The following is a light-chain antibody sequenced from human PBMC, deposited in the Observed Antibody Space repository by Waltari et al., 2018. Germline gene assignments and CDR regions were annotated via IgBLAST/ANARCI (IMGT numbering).Light chain of an antibody. CDR1: QGISSY. CDR2: AAS. CDR3: QQYYSYPQT. V-gene: IGKV1-8*01. J-gene: IGKJ1*01. Sequence: AIRMTQSPSSLSASTGHRVTITCRASQGISSYLAWYQQKPGKAPKLLTYAASTLQSGVPSRFSGSGSGTDFTLTISCLQSEDFATYYCQQYYSYPQTFGQGTKVEIK.